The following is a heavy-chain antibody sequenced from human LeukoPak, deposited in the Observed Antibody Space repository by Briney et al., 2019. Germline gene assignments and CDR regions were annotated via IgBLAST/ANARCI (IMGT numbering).Heavy chain of an antibody. CDR2: IIPIFGTA. J-gene: IGHJ4*02. Sequence: GASVKVSCKASGGTFSSYAISWVRQAPGQGLEWMGGIIPIFGTANYAQKFQGRVTITADESTSTAYMELSSLRSEDTAVYYCARVLLWFGELLGDFDYWGQGTLVTVSS. D-gene: IGHD3-10*01. V-gene: IGHV1-69*13. CDR1: GGTFSSYA. CDR3: ARVLLWFGELLGDFDY.